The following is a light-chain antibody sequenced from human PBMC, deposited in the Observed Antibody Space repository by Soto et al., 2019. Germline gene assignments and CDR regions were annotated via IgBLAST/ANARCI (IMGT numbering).Light chain of an antibody. Sequence: DLQMTQSPTSLSASVGDRVSITCRASQSISSYLNWYQQKPGKAPKLLIYAASSLQSGVPSRFSGSASGTDFTLTISGLQPDDFATYYCQQSYSAPYTFGQGTKLEIK. J-gene: IGKJ2*01. CDR1: QSISSY. CDR3: QQSYSAPYT. V-gene: IGKV1-39*01. CDR2: AAS.